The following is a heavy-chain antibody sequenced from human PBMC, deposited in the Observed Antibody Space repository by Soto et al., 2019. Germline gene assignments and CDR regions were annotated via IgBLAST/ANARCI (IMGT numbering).Heavy chain of an antibody. CDR3: ASVTYYDFWSGYYTGGMDV. CDR2: MNPNSGNT. Sequence: ASVKVSCKASGYTFTSYDINWVRQATGQGLEWMGWMNPNSGNTGHAQKFQGRVTMTRNTSISTAYMELRSLRSEDTAVYYCASVTYYDFWSGYYTGGMDVWGQGTKVTVYS. CDR1: GYTFTSYD. D-gene: IGHD3-3*01. V-gene: IGHV1-8*01. J-gene: IGHJ6*02.